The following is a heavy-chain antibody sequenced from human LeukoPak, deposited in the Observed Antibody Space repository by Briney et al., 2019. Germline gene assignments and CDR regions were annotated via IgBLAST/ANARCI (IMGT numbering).Heavy chain of an antibody. V-gene: IGHV1-24*01. Sequence: ASLKVSCKVSGYTLTEIYMRWVRQAPGKGLEWMGGFNPENGERNSTQTFKGRVTMTKDTSKNTAYMELSSLRPEDTAVYYCAIDRDGYNYYFDSWGQGTLVTVSS. D-gene: IGHD5-24*01. CDR3: AIDRDGYNYYFDS. CDR2: FNPENGER. J-gene: IGHJ4*02. CDR1: GYTLTEIY.